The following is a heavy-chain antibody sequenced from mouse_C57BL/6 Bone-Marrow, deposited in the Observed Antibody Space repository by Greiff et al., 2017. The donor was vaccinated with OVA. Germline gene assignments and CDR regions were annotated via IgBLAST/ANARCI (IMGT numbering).Heavy chain of an antibody. Sequence: EVKLMESGGDLVKPGGSLKLSCAASGFTFSSYGMSWVRQTPDKRLEWVATISSGGSYTYYPDSVKGRFTISRDNAKNTLYLQMSSLKSEDTAMYYCARPLGYAMDYWGQGTSVTVSS. CDR2: ISSGGSYT. V-gene: IGHV5-6*01. CDR3: ARPLGYAMDY. CDR1: GFTFSSYG. J-gene: IGHJ4*01.